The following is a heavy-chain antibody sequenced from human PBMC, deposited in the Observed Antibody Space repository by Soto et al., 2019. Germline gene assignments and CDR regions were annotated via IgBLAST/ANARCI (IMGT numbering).Heavy chain of an antibody. Sequence: SVKVSCKASGGTFSSYAISWVRQAPGQGLEWMGGIIPIFGTANYAQKFQGRVTITADESTSTAYMELSSLRSEDTAVYYCAMGPVLRGFTTPRRMAVWGQETTVTVYS. J-gene: IGHJ6*02. V-gene: IGHV1-69*13. CDR3: AMGPVLRGFTTPRRMAV. CDR1: GGTFSSYA. CDR2: IIPIFGTA. D-gene: IGHD4-17*01.